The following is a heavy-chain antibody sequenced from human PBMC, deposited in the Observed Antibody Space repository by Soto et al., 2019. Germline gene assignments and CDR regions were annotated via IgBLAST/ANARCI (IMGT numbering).Heavy chain of an antibody. CDR1: GGSVSSADWN. CDR3: TRGPSGDKVDF. V-gene: IGHV4-30-4*08. Sequence: QVQLQESGPGLVKPSQTLSLTCTVSGGSVSSADWNWGWIRQTPGKGLEWIGHIYEGGRTYSNPSLMSRATISLDTSKNLFSLNLKSVTAADTAVYYCTRGPSGDKVDFWGQGLLVTVSS. J-gene: IGHJ4*02. CDR2: IYEGGRT. D-gene: IGHD7-27*01.